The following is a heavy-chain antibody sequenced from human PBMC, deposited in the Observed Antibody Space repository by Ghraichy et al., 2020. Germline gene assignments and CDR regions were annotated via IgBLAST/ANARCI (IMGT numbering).Heavy chain of an antibody. J-gene: IGHJ4*02. CDR1: GFFFSRSG. V-gene: IGHV3-30*18. Sequence: GGSLRLSCEASGFFFSRSGRHWARQAPGKGLEWVAVISHDGSYKNYADSVKGRFNISRDNSKNTVYLQMSSLRAADTALYFCAKDKDGYYDYWGQGTLVTVSS. CDR2: ISHDGSYK. CDR3: AKDKDGYYDY. D-gene: IGHD5-24*01.